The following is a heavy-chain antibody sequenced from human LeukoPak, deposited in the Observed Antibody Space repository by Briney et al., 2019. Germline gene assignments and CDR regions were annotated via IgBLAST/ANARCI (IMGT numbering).Heavy chain of an antibody. V-gene: IGHV3-74*03. Sequence: GGSLRLSCAASGFTFSNYWMHWVRQAPGKGLVWVSRINSDGSNTMYADSVKGRFTISRDNAKNTLYLQMNSLRAEDTAVYYCARADRPHSTSWRYAFDIWGQGTMVTVSS. D-gene: IGHD6-13*01. J-gene: IGHJ3*02. CDR2: INSDGSNT. CDR3: ARADRPHSTSWRYAFDI. CDR1: GFTFSNYW.